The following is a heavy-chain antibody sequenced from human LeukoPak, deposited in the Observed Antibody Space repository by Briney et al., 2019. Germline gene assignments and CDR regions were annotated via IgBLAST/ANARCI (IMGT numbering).Heavy chain of an antibody. Sequence: SVKVSCKASGGTFSSYAISWVRQAPGQGLEWMGGIIPIFGTANYAQKFQGRVTITADESTSTAYMELSSPRSEDTAVYYCARAPPMGVVVPAAHAFDYWGQGTLVTVSS. CDR2: IIPIFGTA. CDR3: ARAPPMGVVVPAAHAFDY. CDR1: GGTFSSYA. D-gene: IGHD2-2*01. J-gene: IGHJ4*02. V-gene: IGHV1-69*13.